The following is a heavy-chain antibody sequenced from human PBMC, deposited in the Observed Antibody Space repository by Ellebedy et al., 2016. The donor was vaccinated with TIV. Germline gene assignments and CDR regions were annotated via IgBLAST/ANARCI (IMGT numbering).Heavy chain of an antibody. D-gene: IGHD5-24*01. CDR2: INHSGST. V-gene: IGHV4-34*01. CDR3: SRDDRFDGSTFDH. J-gene: IGHJ4*02. Sequence: SETLSLTCTVSGGSISGYYWSWIRQPPGKGLEWIGEINHSGSTNYNPSLKSRVTISVDTSKNQFSLKLSSVTAADTAVYYCSRDDRFDGSTFDHWGKGTLVTVSS. CDR1: GGSISGYY.